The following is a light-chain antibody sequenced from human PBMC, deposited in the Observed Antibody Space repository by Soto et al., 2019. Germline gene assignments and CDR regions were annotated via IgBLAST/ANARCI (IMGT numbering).Light chain of an antibody. CDR1: QSVSSSY. J-gene: IGKJ5*01. Sequence: EIVLTQSPSTLSLSPGERATLSGRASQSVSSSYLAWYQQKPGQAPRLLIYGASSRATGIPDRFSGSGSGTDFTLTISRLEPVDFAVYYCQQYGSSLITFGQGTRLEIK. CDR2: GAS. V-gene: IGKV3-20*01. CDR3: QQYGSSLIT.